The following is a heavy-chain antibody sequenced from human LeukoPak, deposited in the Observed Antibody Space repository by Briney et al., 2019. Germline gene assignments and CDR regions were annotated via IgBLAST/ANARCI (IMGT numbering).Heavy chain of an antibody. D-gene: IGHD1-14*01. Sequence: GGSLRLSCAASGFTFSSYAMHWVRQAPGKGLEWVAVISYDGSNKYYADSVKGRFTISRDNSKNTLYLQMNSLRAEDTAVYYCARLKPRALVNLDFWGQGTQVTVSS. J-gene: IGHJ4*02. CDR2: ISYDGSNK. CDR1: GFTFSSYA. V-gene: IGHV3-30-3*01. CDR3: ARLKPRALVNLDF.